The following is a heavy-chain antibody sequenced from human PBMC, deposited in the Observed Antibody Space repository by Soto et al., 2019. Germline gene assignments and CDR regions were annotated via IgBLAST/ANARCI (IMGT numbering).Heavy chain of an antibody. V-gene: IGHV3-30-3*01. J-gene: IGHJ6*02. Sequence: GGSLRLSCAASGFTFSSYAMHWVRQAPGKGLEWVAVISYDGSNKYYADSVKGRFTISRDNSKNTLYLQMNSLRAEDTAVYYCVREIWYCSGGSCYDYGMDVWGQGTTVTVSS. CDR2: ISYDGSNK. D-gene: IGHD2-15*01. CDR3: VREIWYCSGGSCYDYGMDV. CDR1: GFTFSSYA.